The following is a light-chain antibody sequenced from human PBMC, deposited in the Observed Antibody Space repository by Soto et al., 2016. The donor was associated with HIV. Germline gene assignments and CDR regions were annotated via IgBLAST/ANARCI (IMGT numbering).Light chain of an antibody. J-gene: IGKJ4*01. CDR2: VAS. V-gene: IGKV1-17*03. CDR3: LQHNSYPLT. Sequence: DIQMTQSPSAMSASVGDRVTITCRASQDISNDLAWFQQKSGKVPTRLIYVASSFQSGVPSRFSVSGSGTEFTLTIGSLQPEDFATYYCLQHNSYPLTFGGGTKVEIK. CDR1: QDISND.